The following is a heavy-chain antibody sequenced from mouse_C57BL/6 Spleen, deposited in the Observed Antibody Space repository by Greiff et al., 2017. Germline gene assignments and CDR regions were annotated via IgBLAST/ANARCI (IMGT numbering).Heavy chain of an antibody. Sequence: VQLQQSGAELVKPGASVKISCKASGYAFSSYWMNWVKQRPGKGLEWIGQIYPGDGDTNYNGKFKGKATLTADKSSSTAYMQLSSLTSEDSAVYFCARGGYYSNYVWYFDVWGIGTTVTVSS. J-gene: IGHJ1*03. CDR1: GYAFSSYW. D-gene: IGHD2-5*01. CDR3: ARGGYYSNYVWYFDV. CDR2: IYPGDGDT. V-gene: IGHV1-80*01.